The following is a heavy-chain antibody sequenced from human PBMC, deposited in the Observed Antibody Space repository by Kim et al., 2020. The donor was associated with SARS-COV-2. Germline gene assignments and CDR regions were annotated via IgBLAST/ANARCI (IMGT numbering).Heavy chain of an antibody. D-gene: IGHD4-4*01. CDR3: ARDKRCSKVTCFGWCDP. J-gene: IGHJ5*02. Sequence: GGSLRLSCAASGFTFDDYAMHWVRQVSGKGLEWVALISGDGGDTAYADSVKGRFTISRDNSKNSLFLQMNSLRSEDTALYYCARDKRCSKVTCFGWCDPCGEGTLGSVST. CDR2: ISGDGGDT. CDR1: GFTFDDYA. V-gene: IGHV3-43*02.